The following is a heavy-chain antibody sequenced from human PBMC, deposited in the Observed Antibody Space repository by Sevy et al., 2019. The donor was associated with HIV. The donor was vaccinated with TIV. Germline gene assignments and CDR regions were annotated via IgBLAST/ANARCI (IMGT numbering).Heavy chain of an antibody. CDR3: ASDYSSGWPQARWTDY. V-gene: IGHV3-48*01. J-gene: IGHJ4*02. Sequence: GGSLRLSCAASGFTFRSYSMNWVRQAPGKGLEWISYISSSSFTIYYADSVTGRFTISRDNAKNTVYLQMNSLRAEDTAVYYCASDYSSGWPQARWTDYWGQGTLVTVSS. CDR2: ISSSSFTI. CDR1: GFTFRSYS. D-gene: IGHD6-19*01.